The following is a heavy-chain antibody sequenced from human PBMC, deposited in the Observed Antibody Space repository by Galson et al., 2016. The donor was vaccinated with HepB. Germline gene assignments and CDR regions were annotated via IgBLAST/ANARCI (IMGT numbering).Heavy chain of an antibody. Sequence: SLRLSCAASGFGFSSYAMHWVRQAPGKGLEWLSVISFDGSKIYQADSVKGRFTISRDNFENTLYLQMNSLTAEDAAVYYCAREGSFMLTFFDYWGQGTLVTVSS. CDR2: ISFDGSKI. V-gene: IGHV3-30*04. J-gene: IGHJ4*02. D-gene: IGHD4/OR15-4a*01. CDR1: GFGFSSYA. CDR3: AREGSFMLTFFDY.